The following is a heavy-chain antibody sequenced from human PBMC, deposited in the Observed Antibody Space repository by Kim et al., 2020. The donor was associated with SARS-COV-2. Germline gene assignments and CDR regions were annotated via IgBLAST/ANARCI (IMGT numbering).Heavy chain of an antibody. CDR3: ARGKTLNNY. J-gene: IGHJ4*02. Sequence: SETLSLTCTVSGGSISSYYWSWIRQPPGKGLEWIGYIYYSGSTNYNPSLKSRVTISVDTSKNQFSLKLSSVTAADTAVYYCARGKTLNNYWGQGTLVTVSS. CDR1: GGSISSYY. V-gene: IGHV4-59*01. CDR2: IYYSGST.